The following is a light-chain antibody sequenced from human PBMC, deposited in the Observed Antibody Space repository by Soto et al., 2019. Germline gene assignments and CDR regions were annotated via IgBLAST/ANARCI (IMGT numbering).Light chain of an antibody. CDR1: QSLRSTY. V-gene: IGKV3-20*01. CDR3: QQYGSSPPYP. Sequence: VLTQSPGTLSLSPGERATLSCRANQSLRSTYVAWYQQKPGQAPRLLIYGASRRATGIPDRFIGSGSETDFTLIISGLEPEDFAVYYCQQYGSSPPYPFGQGTKLEIK. J-gene: IGKJ2*01. CDR2: GAS.